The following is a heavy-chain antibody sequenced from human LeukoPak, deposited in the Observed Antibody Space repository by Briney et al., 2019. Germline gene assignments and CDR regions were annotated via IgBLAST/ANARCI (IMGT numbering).Heavy chain of an antibody. V-gene: IGHV3-7*01. Sequence: PGGSPRLSCVASGFTFGTSWMSWVRQTPGKGLEWVALLNEDGRDERYVDSVKGRFTVSRDNAKNSVSLQLNSLRVGDTGVYYCARDPAWGSVDIWGQGTMVTVSS. CDR2: LNEDGRDE. D-gene: IGHD3-16*01. J-gene: IGHJ3*02. CDR3: ARDPAWGSVDI. CDR1: GFTFGTSW.